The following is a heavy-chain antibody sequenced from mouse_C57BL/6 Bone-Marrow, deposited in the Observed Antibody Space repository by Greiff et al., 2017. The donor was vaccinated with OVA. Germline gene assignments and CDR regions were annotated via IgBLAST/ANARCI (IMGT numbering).Heavy chain of an antibody. CDR1: GFTFSNYW. V-gene: IGHV6-3*01. J-gene: IGHJ1*03. Sequence: EVKLVESGGGLVQPGGSMKLSCVASGFTFSNYWMNWVRQSPEKGLEWVAQIRLKSDNYATHYAESVKGRFTISRDDSKSSVYLQMNNLRAEDTGIYYCTVLTTVVATRYFDVWGTGTTVTVSS. CDR2: IRLKSDNYAT. D-gene: IGHD1-1*01. CDR3: TVLTTVVATRYFDV.